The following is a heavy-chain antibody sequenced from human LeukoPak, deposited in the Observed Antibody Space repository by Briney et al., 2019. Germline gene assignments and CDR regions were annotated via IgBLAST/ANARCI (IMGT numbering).Heavy chain of an antibody. J-gene: IGHJ6*03. D-gene: IGHD4-17*01. V-gene: IGHV1-46*01. CDR2: INPSGGST. CDR3: AILTTVTTDYYYYMDV. Sequence: ASVKVSCKASGYTFTSYYMHWVRQAPGQGLEWMGIINPSGGSTSYAQKFQGRVTMTRDTSTSTVYMELSSLRSEDTAVYYCAILTTVTTDYYYYMDVWGKGTTVTISS. CDR1: GYTFTSYY.